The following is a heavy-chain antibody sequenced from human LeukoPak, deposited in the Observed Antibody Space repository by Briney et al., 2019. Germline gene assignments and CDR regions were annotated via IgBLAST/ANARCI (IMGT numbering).Heavy chain of an antibody. J-gene: IGHJ4*02. CDR3: AKGGSAVAATNYFDY. CDR2: ISWNSGSI. CDR1: GFTFDDYA. V-gene: IGHV3-9*03. Sequence: GGSLRLSCAASGFTFDDYAMHWVRQAPGKGLEWVSGISWNSGSIGYADSVKGRFTISRDNAKNSLYQQMNSLRAEDMALYYCAKGGSAVAATNYFDYWGQGTLVTVSS. D-gene: IGHD6-19*01.